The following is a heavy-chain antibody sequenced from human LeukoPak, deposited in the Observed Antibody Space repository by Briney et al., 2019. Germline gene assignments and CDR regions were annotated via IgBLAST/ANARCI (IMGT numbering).Heavy chain of an antibody. CDR3: ARVLTAISFIDY. CDR1: GFTFTVYA. J-gene: IGHJ4*02. CDR2: ISGSGGTS. D-gene: IGHD2-21*02. Sequence: GGSLRLSCAASGFTFTVYAMIWVRQAPGKGLEWVSVISGSGGTSYYADSVKGRFTISRDNSKNTLDLQMNSLRAEDTALYYCARVLTAISFIDYWGQGTLVTVSS. V-gene: IGHV3-23*01.